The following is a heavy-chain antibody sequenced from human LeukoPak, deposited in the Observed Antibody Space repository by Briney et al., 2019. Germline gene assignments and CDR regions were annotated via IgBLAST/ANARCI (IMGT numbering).Heavy chain of an antibody. Sequence: GGSLRLSCVASGFTFGKYWMSGVRQAPGKGLEWVANIKLDGSEKNYVDSVKGRFTISRDNTKNSLYLQMNSLRVEDTAVFYCARDQYDTWSRRGNFDSWGQGTLVIVSS. CDR2: IKLDGSEK. V-gene: IGHV3-7*03. J-gene: IGHJ4*02. D-gene: IGHD3-3*01. CDR1: GFTFGKYW. CDR3: ARDQYDTWSRRGNFDS.